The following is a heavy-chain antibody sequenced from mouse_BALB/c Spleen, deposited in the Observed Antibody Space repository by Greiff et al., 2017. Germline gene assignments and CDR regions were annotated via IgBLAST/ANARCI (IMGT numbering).Heavy chain of an antibody. J-gene: IGHJ2*01. V-gene: IGHV7-3*02. CDR2: IRNKANGYTT. CDR3: ARVIRYYFDY. Sequence: EVKLVDSGGGLVQPGGSLRLSCATSGFTFTDYYMSWVRQPPGKALEWLGFIRNKANGYTTEYSASVKGRFTISRDNSQSILYLQMNTLRAEDSATYYCARVIRYYFDYWGQGTTLTVSS. CDR1: GFTFTDYY.